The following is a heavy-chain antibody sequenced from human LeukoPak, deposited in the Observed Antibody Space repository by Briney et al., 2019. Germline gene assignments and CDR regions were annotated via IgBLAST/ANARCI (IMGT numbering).Heavy chain of an antibody. D-gene: IGHD2-15*01. V-gene: IGHV3-7*01. CDR2: IRQDGSEK. J-gene: IGHJ4*02. CDR1: GFTLSSNW. CDR3: ARNLGYCSGGSCFPFDY. Sequence: GGSLRHSCAASGFTLSSNWMSWVRQAPGKGLEWVANIRQDGSEKYYVDSVKGRFTISRDNAKNSLYLQMNSLRAEDTAVYYCARNLGYCSGGSCFPFDYWGQGTLVTVSS.